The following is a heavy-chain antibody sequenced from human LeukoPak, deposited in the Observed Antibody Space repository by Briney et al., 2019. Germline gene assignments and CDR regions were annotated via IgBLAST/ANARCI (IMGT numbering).Heavy chain of an antibody. CDR1: GYTFTSYD. CDR2: MNPNRGNT. J-gene: IGHJ3*02. V-gene: IGHV1-8*01. CDR3: ARSLLWFGEGAFDI. Sequence: GASVTVSCKASGYTFTSYDINWVRQATGQGLAWMGWMNPNRGNTGYAQKFQGRGTMTRNTSISTAYMELSILRSEDTAVYYCARSLLWFGEGAFDIWGQGTMVAVSS. D-gene: IGHD3-10*01.